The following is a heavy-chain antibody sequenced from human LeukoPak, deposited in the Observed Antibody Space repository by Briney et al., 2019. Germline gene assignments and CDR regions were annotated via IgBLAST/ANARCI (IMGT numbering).Heavy chain of an antibody. Sequence: ASVKVSCKASGYTSTGYYMHWVRQAPGQGLEWMGRINPDSGGTNYAQKFQGRVTMTRDTSISTAYMELSRLRSDDTAVYYCARDRGLGYGDYVDYWGQGTLVTVSS. V-gene: IGHV1-2*06. D-gene: IGHD4-17*01. J-gene: IGHJ4*02. CDR2: INPDSGGT. CDR1: GYTSTGYY. CDR3: ARDRGLGYGDYVDY.